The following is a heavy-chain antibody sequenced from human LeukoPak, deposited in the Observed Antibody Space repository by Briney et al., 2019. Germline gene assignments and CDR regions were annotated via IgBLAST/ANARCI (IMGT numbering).Heavy chain of an antibody. V-gene: IGHV3-7*01. CDR1: GFTFSSYW. D-gene: IGHD3-10*01. CDR2: IKQDGSEK. Sequence: GGSLRLSCAASGFTFSSYWMSWVRQAPGKGLEWVANIKQDGSEKYYVDSVKGRFTISRDNAKNSLYLQMNSLGAEDTAVYYCASPYGSGSCYYLYYWGQGTLVTVSS. J-gene: IGHJ4*02. CDR3: ASPYGSGSCYYLYY.